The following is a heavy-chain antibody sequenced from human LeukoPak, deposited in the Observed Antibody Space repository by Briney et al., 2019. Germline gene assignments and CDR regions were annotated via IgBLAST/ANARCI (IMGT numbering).Heavy chain of an antibody. Sequence: PGGSLRLSCAASGFTFSSYATNWVRQAPGKGLEWVAAISGIGGSTYYADSVKGRFTISRDNSKNTLYLQMNSLRAEDTAVYYCAKEIDVYYYYAMDVWGQGTTVTVSS. J-gene: IGHJ6*02. V-gene: IGHV3-23*01. CDR1: GFTFSSYA. CDR3: AKEIDVYYYYAMDV. CDR2: ISGIGGST.